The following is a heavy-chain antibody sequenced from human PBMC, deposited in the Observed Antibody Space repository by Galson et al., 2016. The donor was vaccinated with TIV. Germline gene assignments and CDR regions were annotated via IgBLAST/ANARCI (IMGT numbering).Heavy chain of an antibody. J-gene: IGHJ4*02. CDR1: GGSTSSYY. V-gene: IGHV4-59*12. CDR2: IYHTGNT. D-gene: IGHD3-16*01. Sequence: LSLTCTVSGGSTSSYYWTWIRQPPGKGLEWIGYIYHTGNTIYNPSLKSRVAISLDTSKNQFSLKLGSVTAADTALYYCAREGSADYDWGRAHFDYWGQGTLVTVSS. CDR3: AREGSADYDWGRAHFDY.